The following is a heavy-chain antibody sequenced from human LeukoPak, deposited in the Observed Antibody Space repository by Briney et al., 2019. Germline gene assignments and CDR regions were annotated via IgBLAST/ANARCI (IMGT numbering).Heavy chain of an antibody. J-gene: IGHJ6*03. CDR1: GFTFSSYA. V-gene: IGHV3-30-3*01. Sequence: GGSLRLSCAASGFTFSSYAMHWVRQAPGKGLEWVAVISYDGSNKYYADSVKGRFTISRDNSKNTLYLQMNSLRAEVTAVYYCARIGCCYYYYMDVWGKGTTVTVSS. D-gene: IGHD6-19*01. CDR2: ISYDGSNK. CDR3: ARIGCCYYYYMDV.